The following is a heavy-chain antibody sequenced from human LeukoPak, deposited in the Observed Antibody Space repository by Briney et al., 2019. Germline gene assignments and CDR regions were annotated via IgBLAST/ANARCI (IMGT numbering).Heavy chain of an antibody. V-gene: IGHV4-34*01. D-gene: IGHD6-25*01. CDR3: ARGGYSSGLSTRFFDY. Sequence: PSETLSLTCAVYGGSFSNYHWSWIRQPPGKGLEWIGEISQSGSTNYNPSLKSRVTISVDTSKNQFSLKLSSVTAADTAVYYCARGGYSSGLSTRFFDYWGQGTLVTVSS. CDR2: ISQSGST. J-gene: IGHJ4*02. CDR1: GGSFSNYH.